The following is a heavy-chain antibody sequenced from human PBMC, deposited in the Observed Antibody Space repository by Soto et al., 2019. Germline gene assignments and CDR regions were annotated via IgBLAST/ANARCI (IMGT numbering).Heavy chain of an antibody. J-gene: IGHJ6*02. Sequence: SETLSLTCTVSGGSISSYYWSWIRQPPGKGLEWIGYIYYSGSTNYNPSLKSRVTISVDTSKNQFSLKLSSVTAADTAVYYCAREQQLVRSGSARSGHGTEVWGQGTTVTVSS. V-gene: IGHV4-59*01. D-gene: IGHD6-13*01. CDR3: AREQQLVRSGSARSGHGTEV. CDR2: IYYSGST. CDR1: GGSISSYY.